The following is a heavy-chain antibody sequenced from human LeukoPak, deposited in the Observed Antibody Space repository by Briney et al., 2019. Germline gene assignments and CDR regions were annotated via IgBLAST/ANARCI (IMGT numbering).Heavy chain of an antibody. CDR1: GGSISSTSYY. CDR2: IYYSGST. J-gene: IGHJ6*03. D-gene: IGHD3-22*01. Sequence: SSETLSLTCTVSGGSISSTSYYWGWIRQPPGKGLEWIGSIYYSGSTYYNPSLKSRVTISVDTSKNQFSLKLSSVTAADTAVYYCARLGDSSGYYNYYYMDVWGKGTTVTISS. CDR3: ARLGDSSGYYNYYYMDV. V-gene: IGHV4-39*01.